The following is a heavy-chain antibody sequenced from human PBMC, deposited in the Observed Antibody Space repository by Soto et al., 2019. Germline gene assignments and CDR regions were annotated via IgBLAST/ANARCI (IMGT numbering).Heavy chain of an antibody. CDR1: GGSISDYY. Sequence: PETLSLTCIVSGGSISDYYWSWIRQPPGRGLEWIGYIYKSGSTNYNPSLKSRVTISVDTSKNLFSLKLSSVTAADTAVYYCARDQNGSPHFDYWGQGTLVTVSS. CDR2: IYKSGST. V-gene: IGHV4-59*01. D-gene: IGHD1-26*01. CDR3: ARDQNGSPHFDY. J-gene: IGHJ4*02.